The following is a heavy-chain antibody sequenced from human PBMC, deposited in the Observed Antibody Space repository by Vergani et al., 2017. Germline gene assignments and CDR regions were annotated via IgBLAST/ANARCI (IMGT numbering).Heavy chain of an antibody. CDR2: ISSSGSTI. Sequence: QVQLVESGGGLVKPGGSLRLSCAASGFTFSDYYMSWIRQAPGKGLEWVSYISSSGSTIHYADSVKGRFTISRDNTKNTLYLQMNSLRAEDTAVYYCAGDLDYYWGSYNNGLRYWGQGTLVTVSS. D-gene: IGHD3-10*01. CDR1: GFTFSDYY. V-gene: IGHV3-11*04. J-gene: IGHJ4*02. CDR3: AGDLDYYWGSYNNGLRY.